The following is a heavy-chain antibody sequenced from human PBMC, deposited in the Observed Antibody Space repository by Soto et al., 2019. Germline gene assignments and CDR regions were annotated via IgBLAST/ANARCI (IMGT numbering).Heavy chain of an antibody. V-gene: IGHV1-3*01. CDR1: GHTFSSYA. CDR2: INAANGNV. J-gene: IGHJ5*02. CDR3: ARAVGQFDP. D-gene: IGHD6-19*01. Sequence: QVQLVQSGAEVKKPGASVKVSCKASGHTFSSYALHWVRQAPGQRLEWMGWINAANGNVKYSQKFQGRVTITRDTSASTAYMELSSLRSEDTAVYYCARAVGQFDPWGQGTLVTVSS.